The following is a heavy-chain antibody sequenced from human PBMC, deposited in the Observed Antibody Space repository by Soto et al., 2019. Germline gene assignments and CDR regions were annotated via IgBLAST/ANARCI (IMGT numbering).Heavy chain of an antibody. J-gene: IGHJ4*02. V-gene: IGHV3-23*01. Sequence: EVQLLESGGGWVQPGGSLRLSCAASGFTFRNYAMTWVRQAPGKGLEWVSGISGGGEETYNADSVKGRFTNSRDNSKNTLYLQMNSLRADNTAIYYCLKDGEADKGVWDYCEHWGQGTLITVSS. CDR2: ISGGGEET. D-gene: IGHD3-16*01. CDR1: GFTFRNYA. CDR3: LKDGEADKGVWDYCEH.